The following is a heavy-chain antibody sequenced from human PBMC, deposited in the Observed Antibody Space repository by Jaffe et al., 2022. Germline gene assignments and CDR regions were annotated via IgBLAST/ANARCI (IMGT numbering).Heavy chain of an antibody. Sequence: EVQLVESGGGLVQPGGSLRLSCAASGFTFSSYWMSWVRQAPGKGLEWVANIKQDGSEKYYVDSVKGRFTISRDNAKNSLYLQMNSLRAEDTAVYYCARDLGGEEGAFDIWGQGTMVTVSS. CDR1: GFTFSSYW. V-gene: IGHV3-7*05. CDR2: IKQDGSEK. CDR3: ARDLGGEEGAFDI. J-gene: IGHJ3*02.